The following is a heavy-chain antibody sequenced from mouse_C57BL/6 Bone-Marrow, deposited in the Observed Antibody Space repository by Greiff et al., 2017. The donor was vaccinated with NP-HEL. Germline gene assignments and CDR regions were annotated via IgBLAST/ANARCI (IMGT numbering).Heavy chain of an antibody. CDR1: GYTFTSYT. D-gene: IGHD1-1*01. CDR2: INPSSGYT. V-gene: IGHV1-4*01. Sequence: QVQLQQSGAELARPGASVKMSCKASGYTFTSYTMHWVKQRPGQGLEWIGYINPSSGYTKYNQKFKDKATLTADKSSSTAYMQLSSLTSEDSAVYYCARHSSFTTVEERAMDYWGQGTSVTVSS. J-gene: IGHJ4*01. CDR3: ARHSSFTTVEERAMDY.